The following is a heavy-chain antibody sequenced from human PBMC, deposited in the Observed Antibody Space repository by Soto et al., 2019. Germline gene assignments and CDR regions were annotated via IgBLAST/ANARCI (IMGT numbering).Heavy chain of an antibody. CDR1: GYTFTSYG. D-gene: IGHD2-2*01. J-gene: IGHJ4*02. V-gene: IGHV1-18*01. CDR3: ARAYCSSTSCPEIEFDY. Sequence: ASVKVSCKASGYTFTSYGISWVRQAPGQGLEWMGWVSAYNGNTNYAQKLQGRVTMTTDTSTSTAYMELRSLRSDDTAVYYCARAYCSSTSCPEIEFDYWGQGTLVTVSS. CDR2: VSAYNGNT.